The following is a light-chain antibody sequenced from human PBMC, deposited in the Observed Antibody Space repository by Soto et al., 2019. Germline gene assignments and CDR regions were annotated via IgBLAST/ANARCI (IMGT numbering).Light chain of an antibody. CDR1: QSISSY. CDR2: TAS. CDR3: QQSDTSPLT. J-gene: IGKJ1*01. V-gene: IGKV1-39*01. Sequence: DIQMTQSPSSLSAFVGDRVTITCRARQSISSYLNWYQQKPGKAPNLLISTASTLEGGVQSRFSGSGAGTDFTLTISSLLPEDFATYYCQQSDTSPLTVGQGIRVEI.